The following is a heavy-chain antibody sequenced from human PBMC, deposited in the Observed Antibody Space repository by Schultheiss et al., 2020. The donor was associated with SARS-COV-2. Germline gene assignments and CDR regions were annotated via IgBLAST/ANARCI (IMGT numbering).Heavy chain of an antibody. D-gene: IGHD5/OR15-5a*01. Sequence: ASVKVSCKASGYTFTGYYMHWVRQAPGQGLEWMGWINPNSGGTNYAQKFQGRVTMTRDTSISTAYMELSRLRSDDTAVYYCARENLRTDYYYYYMDVWGKGTTVTVSS. J-gene: IGHJ6*03. CDR2: INPNSGGT. CDR3: ARENLRTDYYYYYMDV. V-gene: IGHV1-2*02. CDR1: GYTFTGYY.